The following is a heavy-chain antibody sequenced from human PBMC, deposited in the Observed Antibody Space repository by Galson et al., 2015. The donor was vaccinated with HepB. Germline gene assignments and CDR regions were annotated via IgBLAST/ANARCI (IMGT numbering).Heavy chain of an antibody. D-gene: IGHD6-6*01. J-gene: IGHJ6*02. Sequence: SVKVSCKASGGTFSSYAISWVRQAPGQGLEWMGGIIPIFGTANYAQKFQGRVTITADESTSTAYMELSSLRSEDTAVYYCASRSPTPGYYYYYGMDVWGQGTTVTVSS. CDR3: ASRSPTPGYYYYYGMDV. CDR2: IIPIFGTA. CDR1: GGTFSSYA. V-gene: IGHV1-69*13.